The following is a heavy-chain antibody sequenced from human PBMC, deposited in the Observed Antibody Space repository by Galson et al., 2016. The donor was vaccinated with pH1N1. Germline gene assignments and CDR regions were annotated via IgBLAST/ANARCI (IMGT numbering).Heavy chain of an antibody. J-gene: IGHJ5*02. Sequence: SLRLSCAASGFTFSAFGMHWVRQSPGMGLEWVTFTPYDGNNKYLADSLKGRFAISVDTSKNQFSLKLSSVTAADTAVYYCARAIITSEDRDYWFDPWGQGTLVTVSS. V-gene: IGHV3-33*05. CDR1: GFTFSAFG. CDR3: ARAIITSEDRDYWFDP. D-gene: IGHD2-15*01. CDR2: TPYDGNNK.